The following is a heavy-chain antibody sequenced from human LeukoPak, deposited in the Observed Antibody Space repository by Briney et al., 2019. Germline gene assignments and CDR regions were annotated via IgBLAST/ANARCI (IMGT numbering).Heavy chain of an antibody. CDR1: GFTFSSYS. J-gene: IGHJ4*02. CDR2: ISSSSSYI. V-gene: IGHV3-21*01. Sequence: GGSLRLSCAASGFTFSSYSMNWVRQAPGKGLEWVSSISSSSSYIYYADSVKGRFTISRDNAKNSLYLQMNSLGAEDTAVYYCARAIAVADDFDYWGQGTLVTVSS. CDR3: ARAIAVADDFDY. D-gene: IGHD6-19*01.